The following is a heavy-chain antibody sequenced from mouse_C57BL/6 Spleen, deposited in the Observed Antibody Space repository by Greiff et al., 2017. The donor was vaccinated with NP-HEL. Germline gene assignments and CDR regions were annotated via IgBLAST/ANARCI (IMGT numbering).Heavy chain of an antibody. Sequence: EVHLVESGPGLVKPSQSLSLTCSVTGYSITSGYYWNWIRQFPGNKLEWMGYISYDGSNNYNPSLKNRISITRDTSKNQFFLKLNSVTTEDTATYYCARVNSFAYWGQGTLVTVSA. V-gene: IGHV3-6*01. CDR1: GYSITSGYY. CDR3: ARVNSFAY. CDR2: ISYDGSN. J-gene: IGHJ3*01.